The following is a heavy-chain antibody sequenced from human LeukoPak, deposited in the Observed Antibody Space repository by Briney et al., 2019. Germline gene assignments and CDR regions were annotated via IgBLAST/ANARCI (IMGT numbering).Heavy chain of an antibody. Sequence: SETLSLTCIVSGGSISNYYWSWIRQPAEKGLEWIGRISIRESTNYSPSLESRLIISLDTSKHQFSLKLTSMTAADTAVYYCARSPRFSPGTFDLWGRGTLVAVSS. CDR1: GGSISNYY. CDR3: ARSPRFSPGTFDL. D-gene: IGHD1-1*01. V-gene: IGHV4-4*07. CDR2: ISIREST. J-gene: IGHJ2*01.